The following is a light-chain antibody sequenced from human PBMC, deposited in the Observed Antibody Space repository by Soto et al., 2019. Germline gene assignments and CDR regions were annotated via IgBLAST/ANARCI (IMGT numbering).Light chain of an antibody. J-gene: IGKJ1*01. CDR1: QSISSG. CDR2: KAX. V-gene: IGKV1-5*03. Sequence: DIQMTQSPSTLSASDGDRVXXXXRASQSISSGLAWYQQKPGKAPKLLIXKAXXXEXGVXXRFSGSGSGTEFTLTISSLQPDDSATYYCQQYNTFWTFGQGTKVDI. CDR3: QQYNTFWT.